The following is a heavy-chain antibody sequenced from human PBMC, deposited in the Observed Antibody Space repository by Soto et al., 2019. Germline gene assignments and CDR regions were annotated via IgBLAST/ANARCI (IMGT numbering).Heavy chain of an antibody. CDR1: GFTFSDYY. CDR3: ARDKRRSHTLPRRHLDV. CDR2: ISSSGSTI. Sequence: SLRLSCAASGFTFSDYYMSWIRQAPGKGLEWVSYISSSGSTIYYADSVKGRFTHSRDNAKNSLYLQMNSLRAEDTAVYYCARDKRRSHTLPRRHLDVWGQGTPVTVSS. J-gene: IGHJ6*02. V-gene: IGHV3-11*01. D-gene: IGHD6-25*01.